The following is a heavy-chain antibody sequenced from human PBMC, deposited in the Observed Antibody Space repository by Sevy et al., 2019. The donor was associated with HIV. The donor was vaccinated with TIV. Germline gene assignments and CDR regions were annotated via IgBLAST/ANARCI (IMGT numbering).Heavy chain of an antibody. CDR1: SGSVSSGSFY. Sequence: SETLSLTCTVSSGSVSSGSFYWSWIWQPPGRGLECIGYIYYNGRTNYNPSLRSRVTISIDTSKNQFSLNLSSVTAADTAVYYCARRGGLVDGGMDVWGQGTTVTVSS. D-gene: IGHD2-8*02. CDR2: IYYNGRT. V-gene: IGHV4-61*01. CDR3: ARRGGLVDGGMDV. J-gene: IGHJ6*02.